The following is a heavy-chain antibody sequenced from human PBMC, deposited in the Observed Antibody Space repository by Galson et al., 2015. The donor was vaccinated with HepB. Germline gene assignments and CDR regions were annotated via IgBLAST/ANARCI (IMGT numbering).Heavy chain of an antibody. CDR1: GFTFSSYS. CDR3: AKKIVAGMGGGAFVI. Sequence: SLRLSCAASGFTFSSYSIHWVRHAPGQGLKWVAAISYDGSNKYYADSVKGRFTIFRDNSKNTLYLQMNSLRAEDTAVSYCAKKIVAGMGGGAFVIWGQGTMVTVSS. V-gene: IGHV3-30*18. CDR2: ISYDGSNK. J-gene: IGHJ3*02. D-gene: IGHD6-19*01.